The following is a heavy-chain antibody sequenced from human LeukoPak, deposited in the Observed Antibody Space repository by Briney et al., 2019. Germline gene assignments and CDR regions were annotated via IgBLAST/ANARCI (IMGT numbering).Heavy chain of an antibody. Sequence: PSETLSLTCTVSGGSISNSFWSWIRQPPGKGLEWIAYIYYTGNTKYNPSLKSRVTISVDTSKNQFSLRLSSVTAADTAVYYCARDSGGSPTFDYWGQGTLVTVSS. CDR2: IYYTGNT. D-gene: IGHD1-26*01. CDR1: GGSISNSF. J-gene: IGHJ4*02. V-gene: IGHV4-59*01. CDR3: ARDSGGSPTFDY.